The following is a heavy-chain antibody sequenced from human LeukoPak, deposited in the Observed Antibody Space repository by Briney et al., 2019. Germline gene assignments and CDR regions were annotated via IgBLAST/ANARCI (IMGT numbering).Heavy chain of an antibody. CDR1: GFTFSSYS. CDR2: ISSGSSTI. CDR3: ARDYFFDY. Sequence: GGSLRLSCAAPGFTFSSYSMNCVRQAPGKGLEGVSYISSGSSTIYYADSVKGRFTISRENAKNSLYLQMNSLRDEDTAVFYCARDYFFDYWGQGTLVTVSS. V-gene: IGHV3-48*02. J-gene: IGHJ4*02.